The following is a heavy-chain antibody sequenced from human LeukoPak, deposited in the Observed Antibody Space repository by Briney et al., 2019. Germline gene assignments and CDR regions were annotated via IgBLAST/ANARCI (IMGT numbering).Heavy chain of an antibody. CDR1: GGSITSYH. D-gene: IGHD1-26*01. CDR3: ARGGSGTYYHY. J-gene: IGHJ4*02. Sequence: PSETLSLTCTVSGGSITSYHYSWIRQPPGKGLEWIGYIYYSGSTNYNPSLKSRVTISVDTSKNQFSLKLSSVTAGDTAVYYCARGGSGTYYHYWGQGTLVTVSS. CDR2: IYYSGST. V-gene: IGHV4-59*01.